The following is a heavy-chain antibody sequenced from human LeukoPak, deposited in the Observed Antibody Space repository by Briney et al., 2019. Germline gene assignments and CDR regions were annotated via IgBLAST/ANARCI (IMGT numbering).Heavy chain of an antibody. D-gene: IGHD5-12*01. CDR1: GFTFSNYW. V-gene: IGHV3-7*04. J-gene: IGHJ4*02. CDR3: ARDGVGGYSGRIDY. Sequence: GGSLRLSCAASGFTFSNYWMSWVRQAPGKGLEWVANIKQDGSEKYYVDSVKGRFTISRDNAKNSPYLQMNSLRAEDAAVYYCARDGVGGYSGRIDYWGQGTLVTVFS. CDR2: IKQDGSEK.